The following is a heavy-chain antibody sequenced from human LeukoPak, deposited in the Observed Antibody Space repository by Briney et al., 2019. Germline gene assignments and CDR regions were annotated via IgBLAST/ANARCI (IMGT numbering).Heavy chain of an antibody. CDR3: ARHIPRGNNYFDC. V-gene: IGHV3-7*01. CDR2: IKEDGSGK. Sequence: GGSLRLSCAASGFTFSGHWMTWVRQAPGKRLEWVANIKEDGSGKFYADSVEGRFTVSRDNAKNSLSLQMNSLGAEDTAVYYCARHIPRGNNYFDCWGQGTLVTVSS. D-gene: IGHD1/OR15-1a*01. J-gene: IGHJ4*02. CDR1: GFTFSGHW.